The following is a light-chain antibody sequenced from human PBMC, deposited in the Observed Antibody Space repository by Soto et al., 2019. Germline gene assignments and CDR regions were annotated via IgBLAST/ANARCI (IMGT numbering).Light chain of an antibody. CDR2: EVS. J-gene: IGLJ1*01. V-gene: IGLV2-14*01. Sequence: QSVLTQPASVSGSPGQSITISCTGTSSDVGGYDYVSWYQQHPGKAPKLMIYEVSNRPSGVSNRFSGSKSGNTASLTISGLRTEDEADYYCSSYTNINTRACVFGTGTKVTVL. CDR1: SSDVGGYDY. CDR3: SSYTNINTRACV.